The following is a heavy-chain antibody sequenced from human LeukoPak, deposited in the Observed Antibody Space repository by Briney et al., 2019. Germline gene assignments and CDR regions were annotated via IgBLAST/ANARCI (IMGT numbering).Heavy chain of an antibody. CDR2: INPSGGST. Sequence: ASVKVSCKASGYTFSSYYMHWVRQAPGQGLEWMGMINPSGGSTFYAQKFQGRVTMTSDTSTSTAYMELRSLRSDDTAVYYCAASAVSTPGLGFDYWGQGTLVTVSS. CDR1: GYTFSSYY. V-gene: IGHV1-46*01. J-gene: IGHJ4*02. D-gene: IGHD2-2*01. CDR3: AASAVSTPGLGFDY.